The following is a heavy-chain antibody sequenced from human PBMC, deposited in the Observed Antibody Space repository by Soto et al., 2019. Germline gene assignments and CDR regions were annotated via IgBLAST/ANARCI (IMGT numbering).Heavy chain of an antibody. V-gene: IGHV1-2*02. CDR1: GYTFTGYY. CDR2: INPNSGGT. CDR3: ALGGLIVGVPAEGGPYNWFDP. Sequence: ASVKVSCKASGYTFTGYYMHWVRQAPGQGLEWMGWINPNSGGTNYAQKFQGRVTMTRDTSISPAYMELSRLRSDDTAVYYWALGGLIVGVPAEGGPYNWFDPWGQGTLVTVSS. D-gene: IGHD2-2*01. J-gene: IGHJ5*02.